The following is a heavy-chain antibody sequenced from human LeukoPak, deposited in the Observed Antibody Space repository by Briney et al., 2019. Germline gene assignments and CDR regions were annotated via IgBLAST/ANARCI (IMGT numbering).Heavy chain of an antibody. CDR2: ISAYNGNT. CDR1: GGTFTSYG. J-gene: IGHJ4*02. V-gene: IGHV1-18*01. Sequence: GASVKVSCKASGGTFTSYGISWVRQAPGQGLEWMGWISAYNGNTNYAQKLQGRVTMTTDTSTSTAYMELRSLRSDDTAVYYCARVLTYYYGSGSFDYWGQGTLVTVSS. CDR3: ARVLTYYYGSGSFDY. D-gene: IGHD3-10*01.